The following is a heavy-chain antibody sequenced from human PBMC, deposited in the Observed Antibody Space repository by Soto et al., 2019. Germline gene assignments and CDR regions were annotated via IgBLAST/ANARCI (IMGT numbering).Heavy chain of an antibody. CDR1: GFTFSSYA. D-gene: IGHD3-16*01. Sequence: GGSLRLSCAASGFTFSSYAMHWVRQAPGKGLEWVAVISYDGSNKYYADSVKGRFTISRDNSKNTLYLQMNSLRAEDTAVYYCARVSSDGGYWGQGTLVTV. CDR3: ARVSSDGGY. CDR2: ISYDGSNK. J-gene: IGHJ4*02. V-gene: IGHV3-30*01.